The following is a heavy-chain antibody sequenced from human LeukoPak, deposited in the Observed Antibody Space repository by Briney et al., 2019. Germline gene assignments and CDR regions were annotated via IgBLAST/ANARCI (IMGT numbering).Heavy chain of an antibody. CDR2: IGARADAS. J-gene: IGHJ4*02. CDR1: GFTLSRYA. Sequence: RGSLRVSCAASGFTLSRYAMTWVRQAPGKGLEWVSAIGARADASDYADSVKGRFIISRDNSKNMLYLQMNSLSAEDTAVYYCVKRDKGTFDYWGQGTLVTVSS. CDR3: VKRDKGTFDY. V-gene: IGHV3-23*01. D-gene: IGHD5-24*01.